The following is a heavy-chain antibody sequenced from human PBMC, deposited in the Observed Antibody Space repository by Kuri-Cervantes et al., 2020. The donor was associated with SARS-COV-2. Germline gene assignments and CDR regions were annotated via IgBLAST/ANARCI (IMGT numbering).Heavy chain of an antibody. CDR3: ARHLRYSSSWLKSNWFDP. D-gene: IGHD6-13*01. CDR1: GGSLTNYY. Sequence: SETLSLTCGVSGGSLTNYYWTWIRQPPGKGLEWIGEISHSGNTNYNPSLKSRVTISVDTSKNRFSLKLSSVTAADTAVYYCARHLRYSSSWLKSNWFDPWGRGTLVTVSS. V-gene: IGHV4-34*01. J-gene: IGHJ5*02. CDR2: ISHSGNT.